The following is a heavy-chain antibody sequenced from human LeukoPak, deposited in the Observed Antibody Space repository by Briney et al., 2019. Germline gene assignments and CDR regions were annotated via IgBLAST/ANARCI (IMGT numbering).Heavy chain of an antibody. J-gene: IGHJ4*02. CDR3: ARARGYYDSGKLDY. V-gene: IGHV1-2*02. Sequence: ASVKVSCKASGYTFTGYYMHWVRQAPGQGLEWMGWINPNSGGTNYAQKFQGRVTMTRDTSISTAYMELSRLRSEDTAVYYCARARGYYDSGKLDYWGQGTLSPSPQ. D-gene: IGHD3-22*01. CDR1: GYTFTGYY. CDR2: INPNSGGT.